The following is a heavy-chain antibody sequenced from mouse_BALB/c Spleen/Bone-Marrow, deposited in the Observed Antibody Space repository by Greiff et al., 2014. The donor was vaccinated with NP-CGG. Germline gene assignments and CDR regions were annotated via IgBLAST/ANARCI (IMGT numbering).Heavy chain of an antibody. Sequence: VKLMQSAGELARPGASVKMSCKASGYTFTSNTIQWVKQRPGQGLVWIGYINPTRGYTDYNQKFKDKTTLTADKSSSTAYMQLSSLTSEDSAVYYCAREATYYAYFDYWGQGTILTVSS. CDR2: INPTRGYT. D-gene: IGHD1-1*01. CDR1: GYTFTSNT. CDR3: AREATYYAYFDY. V-gene: IGHV1-4*02. J-gene: IGHJ2*01.